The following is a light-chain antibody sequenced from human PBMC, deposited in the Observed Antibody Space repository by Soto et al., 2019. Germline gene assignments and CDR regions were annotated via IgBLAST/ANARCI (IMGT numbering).Light chain of an antibody. V-gene: IGLV2-23*02. CDR3: CSYAGSSFS. J-gene: IGLJ1*01. CDR1: SSDVGSYNL. CDR2: EVS. Sequence: QSVLTQPASVSGSPGQSITISCTGTSSDVGSYNLVSWYQQHPGKAPKLMIYEVSKRPSGVSNRFSGSKSGNTASLTISGLQAEDEADYYCCSYAGSSFSFGNGTKVTVL.